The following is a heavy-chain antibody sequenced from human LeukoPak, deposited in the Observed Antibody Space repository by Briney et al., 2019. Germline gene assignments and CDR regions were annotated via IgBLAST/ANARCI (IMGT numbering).Heavy chain of an antibody. Sequence: GGSLRLSCAASGFTFSSYGMHWVRQAPGKGLEWVALISYAGSNEYYADSVKGRFTVSRDNSKNTLYLQMNSLRAEDTAVYYCAKGTYYDGGGLAFDIWGQGTMVTVSS. V-gene: IGHV3-30*18. CDR1: GFTFSSYG. J-gene: IGHJ3*02. CDR3: AKGTYYDGGGLAFDI. D-gene: IGHD3-22*01. CDR2: ISYAGSNE.